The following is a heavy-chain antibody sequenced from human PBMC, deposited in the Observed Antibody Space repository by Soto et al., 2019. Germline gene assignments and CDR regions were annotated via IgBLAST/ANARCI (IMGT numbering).Heavy chain of an antibody. V-gene: IGHV4-39*01. CDR2: ISHTGSP. CDR1: GGSISSSSYY. Sequence: SGTLSLTCTVSGGSISSSSYYWAWMRQPPGKGLEWVGTISHTGSPRYNPSLKSRVTISVDTSKNQFSLRLPSVTAADTAVFYCASQLESTTYFDYWGRGTLVTVSS. CDR3: ASQLESTTYFDY. J-gene: IGHJ4*02. D-gene: IGHD1-1*01.